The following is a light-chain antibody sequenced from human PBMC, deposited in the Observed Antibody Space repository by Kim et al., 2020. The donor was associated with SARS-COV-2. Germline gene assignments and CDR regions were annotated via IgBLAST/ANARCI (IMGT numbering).Light chain of an antibody. CDR3: SSFTGNSPPYV. Sequence: QSALTQPASVSGSPGQSITISCTGTSSDIGFYDFVSWYQQHPGKAPKVLIYDVTTRPSGVSDRFSGSKSANTASLTISGLQAEDEADYYCSSFTGNSPPYVFGGGTKVTVL. CDR2: DVT. V-gene: IGLV2-14*03. CDR1: SSDIGFYDF. J-gene: IGLJ1*01.